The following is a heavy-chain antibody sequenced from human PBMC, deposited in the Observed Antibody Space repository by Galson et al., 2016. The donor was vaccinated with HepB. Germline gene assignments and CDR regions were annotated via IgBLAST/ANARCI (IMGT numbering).Heavy chain of an antibody. CDR2: IKQDGSEK. V-gene: IGHV3-7*03. CDR3: ARDSSSWFGNYGMDV. CDR1: GFTFSSYW. Sequence: SLRLSCAASGFTFSSYWMSWVRQAPGKGLDWVANIKQDGSEKYYVDSAKGRFTIARDNAKNSLNLQMNSLRAEDTAVYYCARDSSSWFGNYGMDVWGQGTTVTVSS. J-gene: IGHJ6*02. D-gene: IGHD6-13*01.